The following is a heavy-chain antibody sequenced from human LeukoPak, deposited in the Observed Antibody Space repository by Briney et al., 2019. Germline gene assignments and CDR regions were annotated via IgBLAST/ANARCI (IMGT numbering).Heavy chain of an antibody. J-gene: IGHJ4*02. Sequence: GGSLRLSCAVSGFTFSSYAMNWVRQAPGKGLEWVSAISGSGGSTYYADSVKGRFTISRDKSKNTAYLQMNSLKTEDTAVYYCTRPLLFGYCSGGSCYSSLHGYWGQGTLVTVSS. CDR1: GFTFSSYA. D-gene: IGHD2-15*01. V-gene: IGHV3-23*01. CDR2: ISGSGGST. CDR3: TRPLLFGYCSGGSCYSSLHGY.